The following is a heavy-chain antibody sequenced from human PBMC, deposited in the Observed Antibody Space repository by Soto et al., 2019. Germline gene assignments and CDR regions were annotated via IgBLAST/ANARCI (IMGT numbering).Heavy chain of an antibody. Sequence: GSGPTLVNPTQTLTPTCTFSGFSLSTSGRCVSWIRQPPGKALEWLALIDWDDDKYYSTSLKTRLTISKDTSKNQVVLTMTNMDPVDTATYYCARIRSGSTFSGTLGEYGMDVWGQGTTVTVSS. CDR1: GFSLSTSGRC. CDR3: ARIRSGSTFSGTLGEYGMDV. CDR2: IDWDDDK. D-gene: IGHD3-16*01. V-gene: IGHV2-70*01. J-gene: IGHJ6*02.